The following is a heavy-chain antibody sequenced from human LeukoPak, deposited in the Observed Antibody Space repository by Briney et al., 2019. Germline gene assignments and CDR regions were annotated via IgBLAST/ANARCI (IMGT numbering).Heavy chain of an antibody. V-gene: IGHV3-21*01. D-gene: IGHD6-19*01. CDR1: GFTFSSYS. CDR3: ARVTAVAGNVDY. Sequence: GGSLRLSCAASGFTFSSYSMNWVRQAPGKGLEWVSSISSSSSYIYYADSVKGRFTTSRDNAKNSLYLQMNSLRAEDTAVYYCARVTAVAGNVDYWGQGTLVTVSS. J-gene: IGHJ4*02. CDR2: ISSSSSYI.